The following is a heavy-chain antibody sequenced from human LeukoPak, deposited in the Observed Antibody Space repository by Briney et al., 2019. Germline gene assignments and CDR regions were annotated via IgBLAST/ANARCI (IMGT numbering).Heavy chain of an antibody. CDR1: DVSIFRSNW. D-gene: IGHD6-19*01. Sequence: PSGTLSLTCAVSDVSIFRSNWWSWVRQPPGKGLEWIGQISPSGTTNYSPSLKSRVTISVDKSKNQFSLKLSSVTAADTAVYYCAREGIAVAGTDWFDPWGQGTLVTVSS. CDR3: AREGIAVAGTDWFDP. V-gene: IGHV4-4*02. CDR2: ISPSGTT. J-gene: IGHJ5*02.